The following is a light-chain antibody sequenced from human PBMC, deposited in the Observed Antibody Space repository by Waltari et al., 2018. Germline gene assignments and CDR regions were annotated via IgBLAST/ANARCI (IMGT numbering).Light chain of an antibody. V-gene: IGLV3-1*01. CDR1: KLGDKY. J-gene: IGLJ2*01. Sequence: SYELTQPPSVSVSPGQTATITCSGEKLGDKYTCWYRQQPGQSPVLVLYQDTKRPSGIPVRCSGSNSGNTATLTITGTQTMDEADYYCQAWDSYSVIFGAGTRLTVL. CDR3: QAWDSYSVI. CDR2: QDT.